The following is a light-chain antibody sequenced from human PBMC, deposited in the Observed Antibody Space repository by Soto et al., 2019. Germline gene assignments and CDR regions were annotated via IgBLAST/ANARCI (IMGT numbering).Light chain of an antibody. J-gene: IGKJ2*01. V-gene: IGKV3-15*01. CDR3: QQYGTSPPLYT. CDR1: QSVSSN. Sequence: EIVMTQSPATLSVSPGERATLSCRASQSVSSNLAWYQQKPGQAPRLLIYGASTRATDLPGRFSGSGSGTEFTLTISSLQSEDFAVYYCQQYGTSPPLYTFGQGTKLEI. CDR2: GAS.